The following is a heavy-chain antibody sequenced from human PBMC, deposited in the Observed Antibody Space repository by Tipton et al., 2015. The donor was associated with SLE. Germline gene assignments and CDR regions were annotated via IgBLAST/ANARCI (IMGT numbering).Heavy chain of an antibody. CDR2: IYHSGST. CDR3: ARGGTSSWEYFDY. V-gene: IGHV4-38-2*01. J-gene: IGHJ4*02. Sequence: TLSLTCAVSGYSISSGYYWGWIRQPPGKGLEWIGSIYHSGSTYYNPSLKSRVTISVDTSKNQFSLKLSSVTAADTAVYYCARGGTSSWEYFDYWGQGTLVTVSS. D-gene: IGHD6-13*01. CDR1: GYSISSGYY.